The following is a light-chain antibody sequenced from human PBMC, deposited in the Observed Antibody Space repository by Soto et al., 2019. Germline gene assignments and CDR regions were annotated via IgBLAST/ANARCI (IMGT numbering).Light chain of an antibody. CDR1: QGNNSA. Sequence: AIQLTQSPSSLSASVGDRVTITCRANQGNNSALARYQQKPGKSPKLLIYDASSLESGVPSRFSGSGSGTDFTLTISSLQPEDFATYYCQQFNSYPLTFSGGTKV. V-gene: IGKV1-13*02. CDR3: QQFNSYPLT. J-gene: IGKJ4*01. CDR2: DAS.